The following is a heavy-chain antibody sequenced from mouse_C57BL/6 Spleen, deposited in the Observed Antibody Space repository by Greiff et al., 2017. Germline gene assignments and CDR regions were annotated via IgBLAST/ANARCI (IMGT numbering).Heavy chain of an antibody. Sequence: EVKLMESGGGLVKPGGSLKLSCAASGFTFSDYGMHWVRQAPEKGLEWVAYISSGSSTIYYADTVKGRFTISRDNAKNTLFLHMTSLRSEDTAMYYCASGTRAMDYWGQGTSVTVSS. CDR1: GFTFSDYG. V-gene: IGHV5-17*01. J-gene: IGHJ4*01. D-gene: IGHD4-1*01. CDR2: ISSGSSTI. CDR3: ASGTRAMDY.